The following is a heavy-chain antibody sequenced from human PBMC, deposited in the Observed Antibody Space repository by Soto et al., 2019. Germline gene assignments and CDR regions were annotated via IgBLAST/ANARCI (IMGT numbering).Heavy chain of an antibody. V-gene: IGHV3-21*01. D-gene: IGHD5-12*01. CDR3: ARDRYEYSGYAPGVWFDS. Sequence: EVQLVESGGGLVKPGGSLRLSCAASGFTFSSYSMNWVRQAPGKGLEWVSSISSSSSYIYCADSVKGRFTISRDNAKNSLYLQMNSLRAEDTAVYYCARDRYEYSGYAPGVWFDSWGQGTLVTVSS. CDR1: GFTFSSYS. J-gene: IGHJ5*01. CDR2: ISSSSSYI.